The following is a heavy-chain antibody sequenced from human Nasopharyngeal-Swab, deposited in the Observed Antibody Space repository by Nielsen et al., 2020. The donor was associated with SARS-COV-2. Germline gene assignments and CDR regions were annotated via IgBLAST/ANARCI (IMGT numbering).Heavy chain of an antibody. V-gene: IGHV3-11*01. J-gene: IGHJ4*02. D-gene: IGHD6-13*01. CDR2: ISSSGSTI. CDR1: GFTFSAYY. Sequence: GGSLRLSCAASGFTFSAYYMSWIRQAPGKGLEWVSYISSSGSTIYYADSVKGRFTISRDNAKNSLYLQMNSLGAEDTAVYYCARVPGYSSSWYFKAEFDYWGQGTLVTVSS. CDR3: ARVPGYSSSWYFKAEFDY.